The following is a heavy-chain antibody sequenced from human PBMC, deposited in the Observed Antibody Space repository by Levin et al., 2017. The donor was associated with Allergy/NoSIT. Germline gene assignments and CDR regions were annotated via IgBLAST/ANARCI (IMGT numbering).Heavy chain of an antibody. CDR2: INPNSGGT. CDR3: ARDPPLYGGDSGSDY. J-gene: IGHJ4*02. CDR1: GYVFTAYY. D-gene: IGHD4-23*01. V-gene: IGHV1-2*02. Sequence: PGGSLRLSCKASGYVFTAYYIHWVRQAPGQGLEWVGWINPNSGGTGSAEKFQGRVTMTTDPSINTVYVELSGLTSDDTAFYYCARDPPLYGGDSGSDYWGQGTRVTVSS.